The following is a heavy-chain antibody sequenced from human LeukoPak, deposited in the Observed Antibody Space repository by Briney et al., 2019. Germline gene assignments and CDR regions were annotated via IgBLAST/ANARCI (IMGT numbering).Heavy chain of an antibody. Sequence: PSETLSLTCNVSGGSMRSYYWSWIRQPPGKGLEWLGYIYYSGTTNYNPSLKSRVTISVDTSKNQFSLKLSSVTAADTAVYYCARQLTYYYDSSGYYRTYYFDYWGQGTLVTVSS. CDR2: IYYSGTT. CDR1: GGSMRSYY. CDR3: ARQLTYYYDSSGYYRTYYFDY. J-gene: IGHJ4*02. V-gene: IGHV4-59*08. D-gene: IGHD3-22*01.